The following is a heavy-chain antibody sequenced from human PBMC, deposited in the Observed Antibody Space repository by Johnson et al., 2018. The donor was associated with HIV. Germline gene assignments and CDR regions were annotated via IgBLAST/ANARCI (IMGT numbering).Heavy chain of an antibody. D-gene: IGHD3-16*01. CDR3: ARGVGGRTADAFDI. V-gene: IGHV3-13*01. Sequence: EVQLVESGGGLVQPGGSLRLSCAASGFTFSSYDMHWVRQATGKGLEWVSAIGTAGDTYYPGSVKGRFTISRENAKNSLYLQMNSLRAGDTAVYYCARGVGGRTADAFDIWGQGTMVTVSS. CDR1: GFTFSSYD. J-gene: IGHJ3*02. CDR2: IGTAGDT.